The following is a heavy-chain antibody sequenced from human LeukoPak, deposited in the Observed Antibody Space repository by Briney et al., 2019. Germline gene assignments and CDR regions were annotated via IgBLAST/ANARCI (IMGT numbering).Heavy chain of an antibody. D-gene: IGHD3-22*01. J-gene: IGHJ4*02. CDR2: INHSGST. CDR3: ARGTPPPTYYYDSSGYYYFDY. Sequence: SETLSLTCAVHGGSFSGYYWSWIRQPPGKGLEWIGEINHSGSTNYNPSPKSRVTISVDTSKNQFSLKLSSVTAADTAVYYCARGTPPPTYYYDSSGYYYFDYWGQGTLVTVSS. CDR1: GGSFSGYY. V-gene: IGHV4-34*01.